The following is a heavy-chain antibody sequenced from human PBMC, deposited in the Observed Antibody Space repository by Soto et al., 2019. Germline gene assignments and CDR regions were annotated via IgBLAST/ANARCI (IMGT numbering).Heavy chain of an antibody. CDR1: GYTFTGYY. J-gene: IGHJ4*02. CDR2: INPNSGGT. Sequence: GASVKVSCKTSGYTFTGYYMHRVRQAPGQGLEWMGWINPNSGGTNSAQKFQGRVTMTRDTSISTAYMELSRLRSDDTAVYYCARGGRGYSAYDFYYWGQGTLVTVSS. V-gene: IGHV1-2*02. D-gene: IGHD5-12*01. CDR3: ARGGRGYSAYDFYY.